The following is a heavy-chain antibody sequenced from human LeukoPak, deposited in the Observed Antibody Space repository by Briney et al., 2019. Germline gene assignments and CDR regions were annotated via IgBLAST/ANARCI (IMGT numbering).Heavy chain of an antibody. J-gene: IGHJ6*02. CDR1: GFTFSNAW. D-gene: IGHD2-2*02. Sequence: PGGSLRLSCAASGFTFSNAWMSWVRQAPGKGLEWVGRIKSKTDGGTTDYAAPVKGRFTISRDDSKNTLYLQMNSLKTEDTAVYYCTAAIRPDYYYYYGMDVWGQGTTVTVSS. V-gene: IGHV3-15*01. CDR2: IKSKTDGGTT. CDR3: TAAIRPDYYYYYGMDV.